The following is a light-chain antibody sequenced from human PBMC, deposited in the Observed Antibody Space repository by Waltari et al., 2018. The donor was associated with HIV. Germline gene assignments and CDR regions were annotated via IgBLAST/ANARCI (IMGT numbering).Light chain of an antibody. V-gene: IGLV2-23*02. CDR2: EFG. CDR3: CSYAGSSSSVV. CDR1: TSDVGSYNL. Sequence: QSALTQPASVSGSPGQSITITCTGTTSDVGSYNLVSWYQQHQGKAPKVILYEFGQRPSGFSVRCSGSKSGNTASLTISGLQAADEADYHCCSYAGSSSSVVFGGGTKVTVL. J-gene: IGLJ2*01.